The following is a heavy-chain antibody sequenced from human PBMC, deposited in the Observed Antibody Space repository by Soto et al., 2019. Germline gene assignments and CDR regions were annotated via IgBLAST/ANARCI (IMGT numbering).Heavy chain of an antibody. V-gene: IGHV3-74*01. CDR1: GFTFGSYW. J-gene: IGHJ6*02. CDR3: ARGRPYGMDV. Sequence: PGGSLRLSCAASGFTFGSYWMNWVRQAPGKGLVWVSRIDSDGSSTTYADSVKGRFTTSRDNAKNTLYLQMSNLRVEDTAVYYCARGRPYGMDVWGQGTTVTVSS. CDR2: IDSDGSST.